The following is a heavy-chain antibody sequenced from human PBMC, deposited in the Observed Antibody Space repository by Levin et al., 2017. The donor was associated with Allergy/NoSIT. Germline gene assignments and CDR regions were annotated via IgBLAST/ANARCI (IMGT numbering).Heavy chain of an antibody. CDR3: ARAHPGLSPGD. Sequence: GGSLRLSCAASGFTFSSYAMHWVRQAPGKGLEWVAIIWYDGSNKYYADSVRGRFTISRDNSKNTVYLQMNSLRVEDTAVYHCARAHPGLSPGDWGQGTRVTVSS. V-gene: IGHV3-33*01. CDR1: GFTFSSYA. D-gene: IGHD3/OR15-3a*01. CDR2: IWYDGSNK. J-gene: IGHJ4*02.